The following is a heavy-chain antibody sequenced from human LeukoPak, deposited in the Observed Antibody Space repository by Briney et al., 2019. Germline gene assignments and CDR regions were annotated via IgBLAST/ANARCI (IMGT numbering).Heavy chain of an antibody. J-gene: IGHJ4*02. CDR1: GGSISRYY. V-gene: IGHV4-59*01. Sequence: SETLSLTCTVSGGSISRYYWNWIRQPPGKGLEWIGSIYYSGSTNYNPSLKSRVTISVDTSKNQFSLKLSSVTAADTAAYYCARSYYYDSSGYTLFDDWGQGTLVTVSS. CDR2: IYYSGST. CDR3: ARSYYYDSSGYTLFDD. D-gene: IGHD3-22*01.